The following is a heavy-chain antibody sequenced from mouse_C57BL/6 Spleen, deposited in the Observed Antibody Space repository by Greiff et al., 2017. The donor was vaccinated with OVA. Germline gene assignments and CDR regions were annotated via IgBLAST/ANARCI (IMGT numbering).Heavy chain of an antibody. V-gene: IGHV7-3*01. CDR3: AVNYGSSYDAMDY. J-gene: IGHJ4*01. D-gene: IGHD1-1*01. CDR2: IRNKANGYTT. Sequence: EVKLVESGGGLVQPGGSLSLSCAASGFTFTDYYMSWVRQPPGKALEWLGFIRNKANGYTTEYSASVKGRFTISRDNSQSILYLQMNALRAEDSATYYCAVNYGSSYDAMDYWGQGTSVTVSS. CDR1: GFTFTDYY.